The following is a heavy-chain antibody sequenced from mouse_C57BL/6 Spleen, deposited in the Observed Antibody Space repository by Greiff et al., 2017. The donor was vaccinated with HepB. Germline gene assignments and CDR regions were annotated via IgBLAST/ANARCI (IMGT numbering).Heavy chain of an antibody. Sequence: VQLQQPGAELVKPGASVKLSCKASGYTFTSYWMQWVKQRPGQGLEWIGEIDPSDSYTNYNQKFKGKATLTVDTSSSTAYMQLSSLTSEDSAVYYCARRCYYYDSSSYAMDYWGQGTSVTVSS. CDR3: ARRCYYYDSSSYAMDY. CDR1: GYTFTSYW. D-gene: IGHD1-1*01. J-gene: IGHJ4*01. V-gene: IGHV1-50*01. CDR2: IDPSDSYT.